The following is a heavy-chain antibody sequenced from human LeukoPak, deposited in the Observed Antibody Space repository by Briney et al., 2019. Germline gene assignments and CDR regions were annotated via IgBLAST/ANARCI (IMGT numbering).Heavy chain of an antibody. CDR3: AREVVAAAGAYYFDY. V-gene: IGHV4-59*01. CDR2: IYYSGST. Sequence: PSETLSLTCAVSGGSISSYYWSWIRQPPGKGLEWIGYIYYSGSTNYNPSLKSRVTISVDTSKNQFSLKLSSVTAADTAVYYCAREVVAAAGAYYFDYWGQGTLVTVSS. CDR1: GGSISSYY. D-gene: IGHD6-13*01. J-gene: IGHJ4*02.